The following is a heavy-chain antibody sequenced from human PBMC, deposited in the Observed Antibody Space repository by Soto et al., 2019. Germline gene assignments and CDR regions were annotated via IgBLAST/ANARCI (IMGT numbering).Heavy chain of an antibody. CDR1: GYTLTELS. D-gene: IGHD1-20*01. CDR3: ARDLSITGTTVNWFDP. V-gene: IGHV1-24*01. CDR2: FDPEDGET. J-gene: IGHJ5*02. Sequence: GASVKVSCKVSGYTLTELSMHWVRQAPGKGLEWMGGFDPEDGETIYAQKFQGRVTMTADTSTSTAYMELRSLRSEDTAVYYCARDLSITGTTVNWFDPWGQGTLVTVSS.